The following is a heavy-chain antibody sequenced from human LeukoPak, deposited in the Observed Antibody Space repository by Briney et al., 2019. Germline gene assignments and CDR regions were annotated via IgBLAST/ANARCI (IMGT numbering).Heavy chain of an antibody. CDR3: ARAVPGVLNAFDI. CDR1: GGSIRGSSYS. D-gene: IGHD3-3*01. Sequence: SETLSLTCTVSGGSIRGSSYSWACIRQPPGRELEWIGNIYYTGTTYYNPSLQSRVTISLDTSKNQISLKVSSVTAADTALYYCARAVPGVLNAFDIWGQGTMVTVSS. V-gene: IGHV4-39*07. CDR2: IYYTGTT. J-gene: IGHJ3*02.